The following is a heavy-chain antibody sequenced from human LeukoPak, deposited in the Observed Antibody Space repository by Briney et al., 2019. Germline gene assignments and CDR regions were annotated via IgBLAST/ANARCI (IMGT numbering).Heavy chain of an antibody. D-gene: IGHD6-13*01. CDR1: GGSFSGYY. J-gene: IGHJ5*02. CDR3: ARRGVPYSSSWTNWFDP. Sequence: KPSETLSLTCAVYGGSFSGYYWSWIRQPPGKGLEWIGEINHSGSTNYNPSLKSRVTISVDTSKNQFSLKLSSVTAADTAVYYCARRGVPYSSSWTNWFDPWGQGTLVTVSS. V-gene: IGHV4-34*01. CDR2: INHSGST.